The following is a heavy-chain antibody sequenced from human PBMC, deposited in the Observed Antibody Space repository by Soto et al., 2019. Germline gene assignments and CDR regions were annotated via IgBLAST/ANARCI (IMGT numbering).Heavy chain of an antibody. CDR3: ARRSGAGMWYDYVWGSSGRIDY. J-gene: IGHJ4*02. CDR2: IYYSGST. D-gene: IGHD3-16*01. CDR1: GGSISSSSYY. V-gene: IGHV4-39*01. Sequence: QLQLQESGPGLVKPSETLSLTCTVSGGSISSSSYYWGWIRQPPGKGLEWIGSIYYSGSTYYNPSLKSRVPISVDTSKNQFSLKRSSVTAADTAVYYCARRSGAGMWYDYVWGSSGRIDYWGQGTLVTVSS.